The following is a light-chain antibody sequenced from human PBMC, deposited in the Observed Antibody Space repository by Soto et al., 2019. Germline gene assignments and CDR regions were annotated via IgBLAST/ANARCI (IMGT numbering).Light chain of an antibody. CDR2: RAS. CDR3: QHYNTYSAT. CDR1: QSINTW. V-gene: IGKV1-5*03. Sequence: DIQMTQSPSTLSASVGDRVTITCRASQSINTWLAWYQQKPGKAPKLLIYRASTLESGVPSRFSGSGSGTEFTLTISSLQPDDFSTYYCQHYNTYSATFGPGTKVDI. J-gene: IGKJ3*01.